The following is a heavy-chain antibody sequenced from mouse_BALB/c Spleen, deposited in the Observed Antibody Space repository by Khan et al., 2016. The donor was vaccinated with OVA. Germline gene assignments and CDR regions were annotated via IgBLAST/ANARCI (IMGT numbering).Heavy chain of an antibody. V-gene: IGHV3-2*02. CDR1: GYSITSGYG. J-gene: IGHJ2*01. Sequence: EGKLLESGPGLVKPSQSLSLTCTVTGYSITSGYGWNWIRQFPGNKLEWMGYISYSGSTNYNPSLKSRISITRDTSKNQFFLQLNSVTTEDTATYYCARTARIKYWGQGTTLTVSS. CDR3: ARTARIKY. CDR2: ISYSGST. D-gene: IGHD1-2*01.